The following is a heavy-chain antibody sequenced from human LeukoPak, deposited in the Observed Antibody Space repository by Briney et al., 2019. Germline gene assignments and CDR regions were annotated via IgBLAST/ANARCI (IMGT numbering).Heavy chain of an antibody. CDR1: GFTVSSNY. CDR3: ARNHITMTRGAFDY. V-gene: IGHV3-53*01. D-gene: IGHD3-10*01. CDR2: IYSGGST. J-gene: IGHJ4*02. Sequence: GVSLRLSCAASGFTVSSNYMSWVRQAPGKGLEWVSVIYSGGSTYYADSVKGRFTISRDNSKNTLYLQMNSLRAEDTAVYYCARNHITMTRGAFDYWGQGTLVTVSS.